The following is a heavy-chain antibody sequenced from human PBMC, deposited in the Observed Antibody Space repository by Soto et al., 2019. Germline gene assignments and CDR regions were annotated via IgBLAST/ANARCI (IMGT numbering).Heavy chain of an antibody. CDR1: GGTFSSYA. Sequence: GASVKVSCKASGGTFSSYAISWARQAPGQGLEWMGGVIPIFGTANYAQKFQGRVTITADESTSTAYMELSSLRSEDTAVYYCARDGYSSSWSHYFDYWGQGTLVTVSS. J-gene: IGHJ4*02. V-gene: IGHV1-69*13. CDR3: ARDGYSSSWSHYFDY. D-gene: IGHD6-13*01. CDR2: VIPIFGTA.